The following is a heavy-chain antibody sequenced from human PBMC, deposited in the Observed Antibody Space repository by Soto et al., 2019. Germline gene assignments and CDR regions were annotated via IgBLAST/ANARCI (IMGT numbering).Heavy chain of an antibody. CDR2: IWYDGSNK. J-gene: IGHJ4*02. D-gene: IGHD6-13*01. Sequence: GGSLRLSCAASGFTFSSYGMHWVRQAPGKGLEWVAVIWYDGSNKYYADSVKGRFTISRDNSKNTLYLQMNSLRAEDTAVYYCARDQSPWKMHSSSPSYWGQGTLVTVSS. CDR1: GFTFSSYG. V-gene: IGHV3-33*01. CDR3: ARDQSPWKMHSSSPSY.